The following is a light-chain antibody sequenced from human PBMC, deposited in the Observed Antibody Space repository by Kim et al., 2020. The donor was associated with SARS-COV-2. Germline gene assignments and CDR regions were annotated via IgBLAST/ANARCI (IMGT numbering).Light chain of an antibody. CDR3: QQYGSSPYT. CDR1: QSVSSNY. V-gene: IGKV3-20*01. CDR2: GAS. Sequence: LSPGERAPLSCRASQSVSSNYVAWYQQKPGQAPRLLVYGASTRPAGIPDRFTGSGSGTDFTLTINRLEPEDFAVYYCQQYGSSPYTFGQGTKLEIK. J-gene: IGKJ2*01.